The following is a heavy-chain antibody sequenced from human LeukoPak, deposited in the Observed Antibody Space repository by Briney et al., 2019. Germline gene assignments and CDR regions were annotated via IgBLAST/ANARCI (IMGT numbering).Heavy chain of an antibody. CDR3: ATPPVWFGEFMSGNSILGYFQD. V-gene: IGHV1-24*01. D-gene: IGHD3-10*01. Sequence: ASVKVSCKISGHTLTELSIHWVRQAPGKGLEWMGGFDTQEGETIFAQNFQGRVTMTEDTSSDTAYMELSSLTSGDTAVYYCATPPVWFGEFMSGNSILGYFQDWGQGTLVTVSS. J-gene: IGHJ1*01. CDR2: FDTQEGET. CDR1: GHTLTELS.